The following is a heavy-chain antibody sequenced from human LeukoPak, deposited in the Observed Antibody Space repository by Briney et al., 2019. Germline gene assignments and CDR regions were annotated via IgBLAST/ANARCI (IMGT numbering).Heavy chain of an antibody. CDR3: AKTGSSSWYYVGYRY. D-gene: IGHD6-13*01. Sequence: SETLSLTCTVSGGSISSGDYYWSWIRQPPGKGLEWIGYIYHSGSTSYNPSLKSRVTISVDRSKNQFSLKLSSVTAADTAVYYCAKTGSSSWYYVGYRYWGQGTLVTVSS. CDR1: GGSISSGDYY. J-gene: IGHJ4*02. V-gene: IGHV4-30-2*01. CDR2: IYHSGST.